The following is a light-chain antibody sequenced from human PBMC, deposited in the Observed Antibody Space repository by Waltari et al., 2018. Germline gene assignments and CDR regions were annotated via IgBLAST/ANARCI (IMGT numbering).Light chain of an antibody. V-gene: IGLV1-51*01. Sequence: QSVLTQPPSVSAAPGQKVTISCSGSGSNVDSNFVSWYCQLPGAAPHLLIYDNIKRPSGIADRVSGSKSGTSATLGITGLQIGDEADYYCASWDTSLSVFVFGSGTKVTVL. CDR3: ASWDTSLSVFV. CDR1: GSNVDSNF. CDR2: DNI. J-gene: IGLJ1*01.